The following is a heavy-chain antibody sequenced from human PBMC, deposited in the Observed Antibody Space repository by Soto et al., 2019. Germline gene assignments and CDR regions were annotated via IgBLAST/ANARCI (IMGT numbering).Heavy chain of an antibody. J-gene: IGHJ3*02. D-gene: IGHD2-15*01. CDR2: ISGSGGST. CDR3: ANGYCSGGSCYNSYAFDI. CDR1: GFTFSSYA. V-gene: IGHV3-23*01. Sequence: SLRLSCAASGFTFSSYAMSWVRQAPGKGLEWVSAISGSGGSTYYADSVKGRFTISRDNSKNTLYLQMNSLRAEDTAVYYCANGYCSGGSCYNSYAFDIWGQGTMVTVS.